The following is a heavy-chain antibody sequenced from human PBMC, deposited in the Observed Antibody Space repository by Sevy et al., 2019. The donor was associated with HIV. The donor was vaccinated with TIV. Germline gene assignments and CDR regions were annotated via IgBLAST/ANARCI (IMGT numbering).Heavy chain of an antibody. CDR2: IKPDGTEK. Sequence: GGSLRLSCAASGFTFSNYWMSWARQVSGKGLEWVGNIKPDGTEKYYVDSMKGRFTISRDNAENSVFLQMDGLRVEDTAVYYCAPDSPGETYGYNTFDYWGQGTLVTVSS. V-gene: IGHV3-7*03. J-gene: IGHJ4*02. CDR3: APDSPGETYGYNTFDY. CDR1: GFTFSNYW. D-gene: IGHD1-1*01.